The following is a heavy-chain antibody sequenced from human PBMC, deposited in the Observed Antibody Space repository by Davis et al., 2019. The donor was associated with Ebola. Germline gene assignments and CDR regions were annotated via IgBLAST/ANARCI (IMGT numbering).Heavy chain of an antibody. Sequence: GESLKISCAASGFTFDDYAMSWVRQAPGKGLEWVAVISATGVSTHYADSVKGRFTISRDNSKNTLYLQMNSLRAEDTAVYYCAGVSPAGEMDVWGKGTTVTVSS. V-gene: IGHV3-23*01. CDR2: ISATGVST. CDR1: GFTFDDYA. CDR3: AGVSPAGEMDV. J-gene: IGHJ6*04. D-gene: IGHD4-17*01.